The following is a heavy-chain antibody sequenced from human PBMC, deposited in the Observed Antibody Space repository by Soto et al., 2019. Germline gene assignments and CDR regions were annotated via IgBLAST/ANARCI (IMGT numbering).Heavy chain of an antibody. Sequence: PGGSLRLSCAASGFTFSTYAMSWVRQAPGKGPEWVSAISGSGGSTYYADSVKGQFTISRDNSKNTLYLQVNSLRAEDTAVYYCAKSRVVASAIVDFDYWGQGTLVTVSS. D-gene: IGHD2-15*01. CDR3: AKSRVVASAIVDFDY. CDR1: GFTFSTYA. V-gene: IGHV3-23*01. J-gene: IGHJ4*02. CDR2: ISGSGGST.